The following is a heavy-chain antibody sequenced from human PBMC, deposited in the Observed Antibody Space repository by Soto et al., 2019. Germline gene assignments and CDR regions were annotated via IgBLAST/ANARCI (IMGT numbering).Heavy chain of an antibody. Sequence: PGGSLRLSCAASGCTFSTYAMHWVRQAPGKGLEWVVVTSSDGSHKYYADSVEGRFTISRDNSKNTLNLQMNSLRAEDTAVYYCAVAVAGPTAIGYWGQGTLVTVSS. CDR3: AVAVAGPTAIGY. V-gene: IGHV3-30-3*01. CDR1: GCTFSTYA. D-gene: IGHD6-19*01. J-gene: IGHJ4*02. CDR2: TSSDGSHK.